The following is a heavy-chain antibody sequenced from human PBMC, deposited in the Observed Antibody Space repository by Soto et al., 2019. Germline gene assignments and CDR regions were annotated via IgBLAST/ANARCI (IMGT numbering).Heavy chain of an antibody. V-gene: IGHV4-59*01. CDR2: VYYAGAD. J-gene: IGHJ4*02. CDR1: GGSISGSY. CDR3: PKSRRTDADGYTLDF. Sequence: PSETLSLTCTISGGSISGSYWSWIRQPPRRGLECIGFVYYAGADPSNPSHGSRVSISAATRKHQFSLNVPYVTDAATAAYSCPKSRRTDADGYTLDFWGQRILVTVAS. D-gene: IGHD5-18*01.